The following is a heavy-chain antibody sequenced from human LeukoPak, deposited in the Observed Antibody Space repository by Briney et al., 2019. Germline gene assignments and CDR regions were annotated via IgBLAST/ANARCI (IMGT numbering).Heavy chain of an antibody. CDR2: IHYTGST. Sequence: SETLSLTCTVSGGSISSYYWSWIRQSPGKGLECIGYIHYTGSTNYNPSLKSRVTISVDRSKNQLSLKLSSVTAADTAIYYCARVNGHCGPDCSDAFDFWGQGTKVTVSS. J-gene: IGHJ3*01. D-gene: IGHD2-21*02. V-gene: IGHV4-59*08. CDR1: GGSISSYY. CDR3: ARVNGHCGPDCSDAFDF.